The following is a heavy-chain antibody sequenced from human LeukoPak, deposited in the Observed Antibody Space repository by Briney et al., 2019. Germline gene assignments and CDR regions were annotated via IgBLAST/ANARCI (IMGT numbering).Heavy chain of an antibody. V-gene: IGHV3-21*01. D-gene: IGHD4-11*01. CDR1: GFTFSSYI. Sequence: PGGSLRLSCAASGFTFSSYIMNWVRQAPGKGLEWVSSISSSSSYIYYADSVKGRFTISRDNAKNSLYLQMNSLRAEDTAVYYCAREGTVTVDLSFDPWGQGTLATVSS. CDR2: ISSSSSYI. CDR3: AREGTVTVDLSFDP. J-gene: IGHJ5*02.